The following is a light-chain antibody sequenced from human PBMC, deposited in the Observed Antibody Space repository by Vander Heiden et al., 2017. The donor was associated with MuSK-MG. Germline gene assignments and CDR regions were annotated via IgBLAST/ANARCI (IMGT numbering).Light chain of an antibody. CDR1: QSISSY. CDR2: AAS. Sequence: DIQMTQSPSSLSASVGDRVTITCRASQSISSYLNWYQQKPGKAPKLLIYAASSLQSGVPSRFSGSGYGTDFTLTISSRQPEDFATYYCQQNYSNPLLTFGGGTKVEIK. V-gene: IGKV1-39*01. J-gene: IGKJ4*01. CDR3: QQNYSNPLLT.